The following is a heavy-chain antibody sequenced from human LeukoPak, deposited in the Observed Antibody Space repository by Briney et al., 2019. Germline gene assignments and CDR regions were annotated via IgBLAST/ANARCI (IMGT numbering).Heavy chain of an antibody. CDR3: ARDGSGVWFDY. D-gene: IGHD3-10*01. CDR2: IIPILGIA. CDR1: GGTFSSYA. V-gene: IGHV1-69*04. Sequence: SVKVSCKASGGTFSSYAISWVRQAPGQGLEWMGRIIPILGIANYAQKFQGRVTIAADKSTSTAYMELSSLRSEDTAVYYCARDGSGVWFDYWGQGTLVTVSS. J-gene: IGHJ4*02.